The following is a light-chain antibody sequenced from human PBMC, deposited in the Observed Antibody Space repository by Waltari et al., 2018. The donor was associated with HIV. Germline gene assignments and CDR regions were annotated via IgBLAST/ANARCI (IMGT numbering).Light chain of an antibody. CDR1: SDDVGGYDH. CDR2: GVR. Sequence: QSALTQPASVSGSPGQTVTITCTGTSDDVGGYDHVAWYQQHTDTPPGLIIFGVRRRPSGVDGRFSASKSGNVASLTITGLRPDDEAHYFCSSYTRSISVAFGGGTRLTVL. V-gene: IGLV2-14*03. CDR3: SSYTRSISVA. J-gene: IGLJ2*01.